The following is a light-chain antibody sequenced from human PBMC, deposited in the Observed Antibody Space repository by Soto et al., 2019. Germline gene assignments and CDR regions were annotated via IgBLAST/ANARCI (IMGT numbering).Light chain of an antibody. CDR1: ESINKW. J-gene: IGKJ1*01. CDR3: QHYSGDRAT. CDR2: EVS. Sequence: DLHLTQSPATLSASVGDRVTISCRASESINKWLAWYQHRPGEGPKLLIYEVSTLHTGVPPRFSGSGSGTEFTLTISSLRPDDFATYYCQHYSGDRATFGQGTKVEI. V-gene: IGKV1-5*03.